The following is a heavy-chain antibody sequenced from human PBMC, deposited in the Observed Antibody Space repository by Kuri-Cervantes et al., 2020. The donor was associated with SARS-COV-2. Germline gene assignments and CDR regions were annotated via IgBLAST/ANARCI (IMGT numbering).Heavy chain of an antibody. CDR2: INHSGST. CDR3: ARGVSSSSPLTSYYMDV. CDR1: AGPMSSSSHY. D-gene: IGHD6-6*01. Sequence: SETLSLTCSVSAGPMSSSSHYWGWIRQSPEKGLEWIGEINHSGSTNYNSSLKSRVTISVDTSKNQFSLKLSSVTAADTAVYYCARGVSSSSPLTSYYMDVWGKGTTVTVSS. J-gene: IGHJ6*03. V-gene: IGHV4-39*07.